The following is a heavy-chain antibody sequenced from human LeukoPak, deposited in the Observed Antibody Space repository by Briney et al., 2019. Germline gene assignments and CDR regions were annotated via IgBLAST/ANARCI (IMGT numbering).Heavy chain of an antibody. CDR2: IYPGDSDT. CDR1: GSSFTSYW. CDR3: ARLLGSASSPFDY. Sequence: GASLKISCKGSGSSFTSYWIGWVRPLPGKGLEWMGIIYPGDSDTRYSPSLQGQVTISADKSISTAYLQWSSLKAADTSMYYCARLLGSASSPFDYWGQGTLGTVSS. J-gene: IGHJ4*02. V-gene: IGHV5-51*01. D-gene: IGHD6-6*01.